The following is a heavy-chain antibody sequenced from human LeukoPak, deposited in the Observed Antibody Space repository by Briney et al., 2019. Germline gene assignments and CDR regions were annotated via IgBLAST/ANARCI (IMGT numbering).Heavy chain of an antibody. CDR1: GGSISSGGYY. V-gene: IGHV4-31*03. D-gene: IGHD6-13*01. J-gene: IGHJ4*02. Sequence: ASETLSLTCTVSGGSISSGGYYWSWIRQHPGKGLEWIGYIYYSGSTYYNPSLKSRVTISVDTSKNQFSLKLSSVTAADTAVYYCASHSAVYSSSWYRYWGQGTLVTVSS. CDR2: IYYSGST. CDR3: ASHSAVYSSSWYRY.